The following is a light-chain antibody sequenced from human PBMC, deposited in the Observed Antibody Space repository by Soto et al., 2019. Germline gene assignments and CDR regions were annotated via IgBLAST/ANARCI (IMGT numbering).Light chain of an antibody. J-gene: IGKJ2*01. CDR3: KQTLQPPYT. CDR2: FGS. CDR1: QSLLHSNGYHY. V-gene: IGKV2-28*01. Sequence: DIVMSQSPLSLPVTPAEPPSISCWSSQSLLHSNGYHYLDWSLQKPGQSPQLLIYFGSNRASGDSDRLNGSGSGTDYTLKISSVDAEDFEIYYCKQTLQPPYTFAEGTKQEIK.